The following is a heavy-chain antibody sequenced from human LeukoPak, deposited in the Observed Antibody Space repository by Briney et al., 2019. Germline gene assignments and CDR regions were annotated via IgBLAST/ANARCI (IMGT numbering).Heavy chain of an antibody. J-gene: IGHJ4*02. Sequence: PGGSLRLSCAASGFTFSRYALNWARQAPGEGLGWVSTVRVSGGSTQYAVSVKGRFTISRDNSENTLYLQMNSLRAEDTAVYCCAKDVKAGSGDYYFDYWGQGTLVTVSS. CDR1: GFTFSRYA. CDR3: AKDVKAGSGDYYFDY. D-gene: IGHD3-3*01. CDR2: VRVSGGST. V-gene: IGHV3-23*01.